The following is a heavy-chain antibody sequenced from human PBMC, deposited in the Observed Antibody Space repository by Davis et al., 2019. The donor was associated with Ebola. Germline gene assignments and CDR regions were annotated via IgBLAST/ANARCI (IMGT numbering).Heavy chain of an antibody. CDR1: GFTFSSYA. CDR3: ASIYDYTAMASG. D-gene: IGHD5-18*01. V-gene: IGHV3-30*04. Sequence: PGGSLRLSCAASGFTFSSYAMHWVRQAPGKGLEWVAVISYDGNNKYYADSVEGRFTISRDNSKNTLYLQMNSLRADDTAVYYCASIYDYTAMASGWGQGTLVTVSS. CDR2: ISYDGNNK. J-gene: IGHJ4*02.